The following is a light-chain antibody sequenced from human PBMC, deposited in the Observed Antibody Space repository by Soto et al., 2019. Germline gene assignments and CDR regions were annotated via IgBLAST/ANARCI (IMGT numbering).Light chain of an antibody. Sequence: EIVMTQSPATLSVSPGERATLSCRASQSVSSNLAWYQHKPRQAPRLLISGASSRATGIPDRCSGSGSATDFTLTISRLEPEDFALYYCQHYGRSPITFGQGTRLEIK. CDR3: QHYGRSPIT. CDR1: QSVSSN. J-gene: IGKJ5*01. V-gene: IGKV3-20*01. CDR2: GAS.